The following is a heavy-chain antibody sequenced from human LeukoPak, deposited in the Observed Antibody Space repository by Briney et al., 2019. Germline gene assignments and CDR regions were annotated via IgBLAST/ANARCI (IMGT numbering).Heavy chain of an antibody. Sequence: SETLSLTCAVYGGSFSGYYWSWIRQPPGKGLEWIGEINHSGSTNYNPSLKSRVTISVDTSKNQFSLKLSSVTAADTAVYYCARGWAMGATGVARWFDPWGQGNLVTVSS. J-gene: IGHJ5*02. V-gene: IGHV4-34*01. D-gene: IGHD1-26*01. CDR3: ARGWAMGATGVARWFDP. CDR1: GGSFSGYY. CDR2: INHSGST.